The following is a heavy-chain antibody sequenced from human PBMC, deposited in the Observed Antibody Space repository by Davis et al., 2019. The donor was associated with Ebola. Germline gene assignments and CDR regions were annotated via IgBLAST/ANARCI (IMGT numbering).Heavy chain of an antibody. V-gene: IGHV3-21*01. Sequence: PGGSLRLSCAASGFTFSSYSMNWVRQAPGKGLEWVSSISSSSSYIYYADSVKGRFTISRDNAKNSLYLQMNSLRAEDTAVYYCARSRKYPLWAFDIWGQGTMVTVSS. J-gene: IGHJ3*02. CDR1: GFTFSSYS. D-gene: IGHD2-2*01. CDR3: ARSRKYPLWAFDI. CDR2: ISSSSSYI.